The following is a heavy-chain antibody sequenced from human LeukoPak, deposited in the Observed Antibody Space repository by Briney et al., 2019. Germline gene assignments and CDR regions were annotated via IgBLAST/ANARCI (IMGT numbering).Heavy chain of an antibody. CDR2: INPNNGGT. Sequence: GASVKVSCKASGYSFTSFYVHWVRQAPGQGPEWMGWINPNNGGTNYARQFQGRDILTRDTSINTAYMDLTRLTSDDTAVYYCARVEARSSDDSGYPFWGQGTLVTVSS. CDR3: ARVEARSSDDSGYPF. D-gene: IGHD5-12*01. J-gene: IGHJ4*02. V-gene: IGHV1-2*02. CDR1: GYSFTSFY.